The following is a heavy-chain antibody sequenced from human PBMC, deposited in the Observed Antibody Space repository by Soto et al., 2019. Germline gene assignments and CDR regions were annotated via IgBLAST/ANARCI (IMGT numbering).Heavy chain of an antibody. CDR2: INVGNGNT. V-gene: IGHV1-3*05. J-gene: IGHJ6*02. Sequence: QVQLVRSGAEEKKPGASVKVSCKASGYTFTNYAIHWVRQAPGQRLEWMGWINVGNGNTKYSQKFQGRVTFTRDTSASTADMELSSLRSEDTAVYYCARRGDGMDVWGQGTTVTVYS. D-gene: IGHD3-10*01. CDR1: GYTFTNYA. CDR3: ARRGDGMDV.